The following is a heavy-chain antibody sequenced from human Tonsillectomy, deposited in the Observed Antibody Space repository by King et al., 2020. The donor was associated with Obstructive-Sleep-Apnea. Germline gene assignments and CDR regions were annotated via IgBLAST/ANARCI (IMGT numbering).Heavy chain of an antibody. Sequence: GAGGGSGDAGGAGILRWVREAPGQGLGWVGWINPGSGGTNEEQTFQGRGTMTRETSISTADMALRRLRSDDTAVYYCASGLSRPRTYYLDCWGQGPLVTVSA. CDR3: ASGLSRPRTYYLDC. CDR1: GDAGGAGI. D-gene: IGHD1-14*01. J-gene: IGHJ4*02. V-gene: IGHV1-2*02. CDR2: INPGSGGT.